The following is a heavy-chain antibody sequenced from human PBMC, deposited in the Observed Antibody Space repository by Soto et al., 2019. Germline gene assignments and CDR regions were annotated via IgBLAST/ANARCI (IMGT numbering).Heavy chain of an antibody. CDR3: AKDRQPDGFWPFDY. J-gene: IGHJ4*02. V-gene: IGHV3-23*04. CDR1: GFPFSTYT. D-gene: IGHD3-3*01. CDR2: IHGRGDKI. Sequence: EVRLVESGGGLVQPGGSLRLSCVASGFPFSTYTMSWVRQAPGQGLEWLSGIHGRGDKIFYADSVKGRFTISRDNSRSTLYLQMNNLRSDDTAIYYCAKDRQPDGFWPFDYWGRGTLIIVSS.